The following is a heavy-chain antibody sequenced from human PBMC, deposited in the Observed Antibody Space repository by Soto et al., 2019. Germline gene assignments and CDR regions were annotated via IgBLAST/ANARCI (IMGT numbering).Heavy chain of an antibody. CDR1: GFTFSSYA. D-gene: IGHD1-20*01. CDR3: ARDLGMTEDY. V-gene: IGHV3-30-3*01. Sequence: GGSLCLTCAASGFTFSSYAMHWVSQAPGKGLEWVAVITYDGSNKYYDDSVKGRFTISRDNSKNTLYLQMNSLRAEDTVVYYCARDLGMTEDYLGQGTLVTVSS. CDR2: ITYDGSNK. J-gene: IGHJ4*02.